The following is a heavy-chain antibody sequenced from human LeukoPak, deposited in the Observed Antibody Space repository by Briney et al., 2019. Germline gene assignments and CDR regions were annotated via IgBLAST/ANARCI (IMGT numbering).Heavy chain of an antibody. CDR1: GFTFSSYE. J-gene: IGHJ2*01. CDR2: IHNGGSST. D-gene: IGHD2-21*02. CDR3: ARWTRVTSTSLWYFDL. Sequence: GGSLRLSCVASGFTFSSYEMNWVRQAPGEGLEWVSYIHNGGSSTYYADSVKGRFTISRDNGKNSLHLQMNSLRVEDTAVYYCARWTRVTSTSLWYFDLWGRGTLVTVSS. V-gene: IGHV3-48*03.